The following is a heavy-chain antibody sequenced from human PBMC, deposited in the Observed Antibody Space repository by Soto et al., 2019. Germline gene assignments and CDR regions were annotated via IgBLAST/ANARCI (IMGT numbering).Heavy chain of an antibody. D-gene: IGHD1-26*01. CDR3: TASWSWDLLYY. CDR1: GFTFSNAW. CDR2: LKSKTDGGTT. Sequence: EVPLVESGGGLVKPGGSLRLSCAASGFTFSNAWMNWVRQAPGKGLEWIGRLKSKTDGGTTNYATPVKGRFIISRDDSRITLYLQMNSLKIADTAVYYCTASWSWDLLYYWGQGTLVTVSS. V-gene: IGHV3-15*07. J-gene: IGHJ4*02.